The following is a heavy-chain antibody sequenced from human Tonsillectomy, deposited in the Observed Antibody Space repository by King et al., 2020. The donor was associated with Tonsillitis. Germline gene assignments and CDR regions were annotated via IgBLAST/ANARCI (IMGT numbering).Heavy chain of an antibody. V-gene: IGHV3-9*01. D-gene: IGHD1-26*01. Sequence: VQLVESGGGLVQPGRSLRLSCAASGFTFDGYAMHWVRQAPGKGLEWVSGISWNSGAIGYADSVKGRFTISRDNAKNSLYLQMNSLRAEDTALYYCVMGRSGSNDYAFDIWGQGTMVTVSS. CDR2: ISWNSGAI. J-gene: IGHJ3*02. CDR3: VMGRSGSNDYAFDI. CDR1: GFTFDGYA.